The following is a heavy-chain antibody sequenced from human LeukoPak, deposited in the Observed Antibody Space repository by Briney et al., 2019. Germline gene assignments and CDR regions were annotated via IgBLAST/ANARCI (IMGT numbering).Heavy chain of an antibody. V-gene: IGHV3-30*18. D-gene: IGHD3-16*01. CDR2: ISYDGSNK. Sequence: GGSLRLSCAASGFTFSSYGMHWVRQAPGKGLEWVAVISYDGSNKYYADSVEGRFTISRDNSKNTLYLQMNSLRAEDTAVYYCAKDGGQEDYFDYWGQGTLVTVSS. CDR3: AKDGGQEDYFDY. CDR1: GFTFSSYG. J-gene: IGHJ4*02.